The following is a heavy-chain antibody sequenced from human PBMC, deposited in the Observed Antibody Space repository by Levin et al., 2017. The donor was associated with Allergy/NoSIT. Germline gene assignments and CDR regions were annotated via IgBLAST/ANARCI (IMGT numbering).Heavy chain of an antibody. CDR1: RFTFSNYG. CDR2: ISNGGSNK. Sequence: SGGSLRLSCAASRFTFSNYGMHWVRQAPGKGLEWVAVISNGGSNKYYADSVKGRFTISRDNSKNTLYLQMNGLRAEDTAVYYCAKDGGPYSGSLDYWGQGTLVTVSS. J-gene: IGHJ4*02. CDR3: AKDGGPYSGSLDY. V-gene: IGHV3-30*18. D-gene: IGHD1-26*01.